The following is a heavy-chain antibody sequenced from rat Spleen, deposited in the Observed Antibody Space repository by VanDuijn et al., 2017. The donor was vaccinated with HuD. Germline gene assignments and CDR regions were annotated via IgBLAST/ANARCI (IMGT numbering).Heavy chain of an antibody. CDR2: ITNTGGST. Sequence: EVQLVEAGGGLVQPGRSLKLSCVASGSTFSSYWMYWVRQAPKKGLEWVASITNTGGSTYYRDSVKGRFTVSRDNAKSTLYLQMNSLRSEDTATYYCTRDRKNSGFDYWGQGVMVTVSS. CDR1: GSTFSSYW. CDR3: TRDRKNSGFDY. J-gene: IGHJ2*01. V-gene: IGHV5-31*01. D-gene: IGHD4-3*01.